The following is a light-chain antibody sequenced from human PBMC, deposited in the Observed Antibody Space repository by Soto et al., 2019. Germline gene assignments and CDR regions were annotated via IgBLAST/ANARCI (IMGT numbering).Light chain of an antibody. V-gene: IGLV2-14*03. CDR3: SSYASSSTLDV. CDR2: DVS. J-gene: IGLJ1*01. CDR1: SGDIGGYNS. Sequence: QSALTQPASVSGSPGQSITISCTGNSGDIGGYNSVSWYQHHPGKAPKLMIYDVSNRPSGVSNRFSGSKSGNTASLTISGLQAEDEADYYCSSYASSSTLDVFGTGTKLTVL.